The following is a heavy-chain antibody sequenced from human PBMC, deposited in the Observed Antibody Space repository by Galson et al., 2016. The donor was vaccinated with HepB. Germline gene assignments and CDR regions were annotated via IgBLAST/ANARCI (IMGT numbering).Heavy chain of an antibody. CDR1: GFTFNNYY. V-gene: IGHV3-74*03. J-gene: IGHJ5*01. Sequence: SLRLSCAASGFTFNNYYMHWVRQAPGKGLVWVARISYDGGFTTYAESVEGLFTISRDNAKNTVYLQENSLRGEDTAVYYCARPISSWFDSWGQGILVTVSS. CDR3: ARPISSWFDS. D-gene: IGHD3-3*02. CDR2: ISYDGGFT.